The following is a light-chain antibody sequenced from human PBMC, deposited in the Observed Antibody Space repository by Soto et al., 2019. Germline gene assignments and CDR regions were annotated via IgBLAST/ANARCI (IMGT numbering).Light chain of an antibody. Sequence: EIVLTQSPATLSVSPGETVTLSCRASQSVTSNLAWYQQKPGQAPRLLIYGASTRATGTPVIFSGSGSGTEFTLTISSLQPEDFAVYYCQQYHDWPSFGGGTKVEIK. CDR1: QSVTSN. J-gene: IGKJ4*01. V-gene: IGKV3-15*01. CDR3: QQYHDWPS. CDR2: GAS.